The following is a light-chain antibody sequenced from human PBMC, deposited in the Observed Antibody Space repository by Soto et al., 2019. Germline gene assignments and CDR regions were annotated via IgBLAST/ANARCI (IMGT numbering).Light chain of an antibody. V-gene: IGKV3-20*01. CDR3: QQYGNSPRYS. CDR1: QSVSSNY. Sequence: TQSPSSLSASVGDRATLSCRASQSVSSNYLAWYQQKPGQAPRLLINATSSRATGIPDRFSGSGSGTDFTLTISRLEPEDFAVYYCQQYGNSPRYSFGQGTKLEIK. J-gene: IGKJ2*03. CDR2: ATS.